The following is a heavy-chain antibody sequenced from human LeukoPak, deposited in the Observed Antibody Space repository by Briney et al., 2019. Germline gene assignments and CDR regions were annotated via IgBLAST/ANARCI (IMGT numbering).Heavy chain of an antibody. Sequence: GGSLRLSCAASGFTFSSYAMSWVRQAPGKGLEWVSAISGSGGSTYYADPVKGRFTISRDNSKNTLYLQMNSLRAEDTAVYYCAKSWYYYDSSGYFPLNDAFDIWGQGTMVTVSS. CDR2: ISGSGGST. J-gene: IGHJ3*02. CDR1: GFTFSSYA. D-gene: IGHD3-22*01. CDR3: AKSWYYYDSSGYFPLNDAFDI. V-gene: IGHV3-23*01.